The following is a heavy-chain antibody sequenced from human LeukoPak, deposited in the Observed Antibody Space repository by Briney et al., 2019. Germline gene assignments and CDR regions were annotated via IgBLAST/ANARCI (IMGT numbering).Heavy chain of an antibody. CDR1: GYTFTSYD. V-gene: IGHV1-8*03. Sequence: ASVKVSCKASGYTFTSYDINWVRQATGQGLEWMGWMNPNSGNTGYAQKFQGRVTITRNTSISTAYMELSSLRSEDTAVYYCARERDGSGSYFSYYYYYMDVWGKGTTVTISS. D-gene: IGHD3-10*01. J-gene: IGHJ6*03. CDR3: ARERDGSGSYFSYYYYYMDV. CDR2: MNPNSGNT.